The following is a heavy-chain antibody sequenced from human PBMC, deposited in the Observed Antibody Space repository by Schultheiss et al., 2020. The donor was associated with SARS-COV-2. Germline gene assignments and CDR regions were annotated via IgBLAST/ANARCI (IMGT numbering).Heavy chain of an antibody. Sequence: SETLSLTCTVSGGSISSGGYYWSWIRQHPGKGLEWIGYIYYSGNTNYSPSLKSRVTMSVDTSRNQVSLKLSSVTAADTAVYYCATGIGDQIGIYGSGSLLYYYYGMDVWGQGTTVTVSS. CDR3: ATGIGDQIGIYGSGSLLYYYYGMDV. CDR1: GGSISSGGYY. CDR2: IYYSGNT. D-gene: IGHD3-10*01. V-gene: IGHV4-61*08. J-gene: IGHJ6*02.